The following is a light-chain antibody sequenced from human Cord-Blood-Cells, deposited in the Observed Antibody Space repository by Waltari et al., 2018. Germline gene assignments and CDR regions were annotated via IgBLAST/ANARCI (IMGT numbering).Light chain of an antibody. Sequence: QSTLTQPASVSGPPGQSITISCTGTSSDVGSYTLVSWYQQHPGKAPKLMIYEGSKRPSGVSNRFSGSKSGNTASLTISGLQAEDEADYYCCSYAGSSTYVFGTGTKVTVL. CDR2: EGS. CDR1: SSDVGSYTL. J-gene: IGLJ1*01. CDR3: CSYAGSSTYV. V-gene: IGLV2-23*01.